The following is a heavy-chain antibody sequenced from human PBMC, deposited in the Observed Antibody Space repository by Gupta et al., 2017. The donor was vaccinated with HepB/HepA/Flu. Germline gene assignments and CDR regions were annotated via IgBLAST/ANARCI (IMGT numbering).Heavy chain of an antibody. CDR1: GGSIDSYIYF. V-gene: IGHV4-39*01. Sequence: QLQLQESGPGLVKPSEILSLTCTVSGGSIDSYIYFWAWIRQPPGKGLEWIGSIHHSGTTHYNPALKSRVTISVDTSKNFFSLNLTSVTAADTALYFCARHTGTSGWYSGLNYFGRWGQGALVTVSS. CDR3: ARHTGTSGWYSGLNYFGR. J-gene: IGHJ5*02. CDR2: IHHSGTT. D-gene: IGHD6-19*01.